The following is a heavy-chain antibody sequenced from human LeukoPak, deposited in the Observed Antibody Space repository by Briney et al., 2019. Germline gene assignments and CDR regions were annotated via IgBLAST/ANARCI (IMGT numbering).Heavy chain of an antibody. V-gene: IGHV3-7*01. CDR3: ARAFRVRAWFDP. CDR2: IKHDGSEKQDGSEK. D-gene: IGHD2-21*01. Sequence: PGGSLRLSCAASGFTFSRYWMSWVRQAPGKGLEWVANIKHDGSEKQDGSEKNYVDSVKGRFTISRDNAKNSLYLQMNSLRAEDTAVYYCARAFRVRAWFDPWGQGTLVTVSS. CDR1: GFTFSRYW. J-gene: IGHJ5*02.